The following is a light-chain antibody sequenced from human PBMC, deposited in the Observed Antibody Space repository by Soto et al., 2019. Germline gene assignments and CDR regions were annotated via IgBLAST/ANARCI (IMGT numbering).Light chain of an antibody. J-gene: IGKJ1*01. CDR1: RQASNSY. V-gene: IGKV3-20*01. CDR2: GAS. Sequence: VLTQSPGTMSLSPGEIATPSCSAARQASNSYLAWYQQKPGQAPRLLIYGASNRATGIPERFSGSGSGTDFTLTISRLEPEDFAVHYCQQYGSSGTFGQGTKVDI. CDR3: QQYGSSGT.